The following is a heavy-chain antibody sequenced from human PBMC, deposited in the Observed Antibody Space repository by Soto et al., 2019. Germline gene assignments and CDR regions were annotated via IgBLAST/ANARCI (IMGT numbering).Heavy chain of an antibody. Sequence: PSETLCLTCTVSGDSITNSNYYWGWFRQPPGKGLEWIASIYYIGSTYYNPSLKSRVTISVDTSNNQFSLNLNSVTASDTAVYYCAGRNSLASVSLNFRELSNYKWIDPWGPGTLVTVSS. CDR2: IYYIGST. V-gene: IGHV4-39*01. J-gene: IGHJ5*02. D-gene: IGHD3-16*02. CDR1: GDSITNSNYY. CDR3: AGRNSLASVSLNFRELSNYKWIDP.